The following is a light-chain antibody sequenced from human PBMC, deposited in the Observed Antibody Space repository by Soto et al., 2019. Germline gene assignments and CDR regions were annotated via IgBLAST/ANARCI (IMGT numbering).Light chain of an antibody. CDR1: SSNIGAGYE. V-gene: IGLV1-40*01. CDR2: DNN. J-gene: IGLJ1*01. Sequence: QSVLTQPPSVSGAPGQRVTISCTGSSSNIGAGYEVNWYQHLPGTAPKLLIDDNNNRPSGVPDRFSGSKSGTSASLAITGLQAEDEAEYYCQSYDSSLSALYVFGTGTKVTVL. CDR3: QSYDSSLSALYV.